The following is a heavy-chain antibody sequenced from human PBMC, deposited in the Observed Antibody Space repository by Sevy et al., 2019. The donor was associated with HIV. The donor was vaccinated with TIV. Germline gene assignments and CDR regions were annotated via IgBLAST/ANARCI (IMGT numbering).Heavy chain of an antibody. Sequence: GGSLRLSCAAFGFTFSGFGMHWVRQAPGKGLEWVALISYDGSNKYYADSVKGRFTISKDKSKNTLYMQMNSLRGDDTAVYYCAKDQGAHYYYGMDVWGQGTTVTVSS. CDR2: ISYDGSNK. CDR3: AKDQGAHYYYGMDV. V-gene: IGHV3-30*18. J-gene: IGHJ6*02. CDR1: GFTFSGFG.